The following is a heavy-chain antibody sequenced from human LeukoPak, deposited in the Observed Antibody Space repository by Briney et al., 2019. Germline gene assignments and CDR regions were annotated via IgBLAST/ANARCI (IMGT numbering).Heavy chain of an antibody. D-gene: IGHD1-26*01. Sequence: GGSLRLSCAASGFTFSSYGMHWVRQAPGKGLEWVAFIRYDGSNKYYADSVKGRFTISRDNSKNTLYLQMNSLRAEDTAVYYCAKDQDSGSYGYFDYWGQGTLVTVSS. CDR1: GFTFSSYG. CDR3: AKDQDSGSYGYFDY. J-gene: IGHJ4*02. V-gene: IGHV3-30*02. CDR2: IRYDGSNK.